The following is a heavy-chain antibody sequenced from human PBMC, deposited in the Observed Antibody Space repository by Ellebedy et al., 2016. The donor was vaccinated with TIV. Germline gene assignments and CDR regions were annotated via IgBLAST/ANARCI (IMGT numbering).Heavy chain of an antibody. CDR1: GFSFSSYA. CDR3: ATDYDFWSGYPKGDFDY. CDR2: ISGSGGST. Sequence: PGGSLRLSCAASGFSFSSYAMSWVRQAPGKGLEWVSAISGSGGSTYYADSVKGRFTISRDNSKNTLYLQMNSLRAEDTAVYYCATDYDFWSGYPKGDFDYWGQGTLVTVSS. V-gene: IGHV3-23*01. J-gene: IGHJ4*02. D-gene: IGHD3-3*01.